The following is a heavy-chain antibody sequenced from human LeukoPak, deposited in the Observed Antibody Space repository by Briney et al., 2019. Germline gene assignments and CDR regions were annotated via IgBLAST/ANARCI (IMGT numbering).Heavy chain of an antibody. CDR3: VRLLPSSGYVLGDWFDP. CDR2: TFSGGNA. CDR1: GGSISSAIFY. D-gene: IGHD3-22*01. J-gene: IGHJ5*02. V-gene: IGHV4-39*01. Sequence: PGGSLRLSCSVSGGSISSAIFYWGWIRQPPGMGLEWIGSTFSGGNAYHNPSLKSRVTISVDTSKNQFSLKLISVTAADTAVYYCVRLLPSSGYVLGDWFDPWGQGTLVTVSS.